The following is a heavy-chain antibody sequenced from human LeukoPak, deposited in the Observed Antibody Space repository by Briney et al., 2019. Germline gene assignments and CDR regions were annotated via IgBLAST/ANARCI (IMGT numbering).Heavy chain of an antibody. D-gene: IGHD2-15*01. CDR1: GFTLSSYA. CDR3: ARWDSTAPIIVALFDN. CDR2: ISGLGYHK. Sequence: GGSLTLPCVTSGFTLSSYAIHWVRHAPGKGREWVADISGLGYHKLYADSVKGRFTIPRENSKNTVYLDINNLRTEDTAVYHCARWDSTAPIIVALFDNWGQGTLVTVSS. V-gene: IGHV3-30*16. J-gene: IGHJ4*02.